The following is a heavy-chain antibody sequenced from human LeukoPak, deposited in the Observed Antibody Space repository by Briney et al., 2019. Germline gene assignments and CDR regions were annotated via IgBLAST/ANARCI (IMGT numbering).Heavy chain of an antibody. CDR2: ISGSGGST. CDR3: ARDYDYVWGSYRSMYNWFDP. J-gene: IGHJ5*02. V-gene: IGHV3-23*01. CDR1: GFTFSSYA. Sequence: QSGGSLRLSCAASGFTFSSYAMSWVRQAPGKGLEWVSAISGSGGSTYYADSVKGRFTISRDNSKNTLYLQMNSLRSEDTAVYYCARDYDYVWGSYRSMYNWFDPWGQGTLVTVSS. D-gene: IGHD3-16*02.